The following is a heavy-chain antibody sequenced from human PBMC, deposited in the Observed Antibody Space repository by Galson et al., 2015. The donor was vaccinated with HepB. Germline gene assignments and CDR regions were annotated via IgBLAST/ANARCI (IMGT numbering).Heavy chain of an antibody. V-gene: IGHV1-46*01. CDR2: INPSGGST. D-gene: IGHD3-3*01. Sequence: SVKVSCKASGYTFTSYYMHWVRQAPGQGLEWMGIINPSGGSTSYAQKFQGRVTMTRDTSTSTVYMELSSLRSEDTAVYYCARYPRLEWGSFDIWGQGTMVTVSS. CDR1: GYTFTSYY. J-gene: IGHJ3*02. CDR3: ARYPRLEWGSFDI.